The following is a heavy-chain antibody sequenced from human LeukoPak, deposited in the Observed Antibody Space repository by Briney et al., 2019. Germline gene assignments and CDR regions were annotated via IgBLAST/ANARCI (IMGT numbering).Heavy chain of an antibody. J-gene: IGHJ5*02. CDR2: INHSGST. CDR1: GGSFSGYY. D-gene: IGHD3-3*01. V-gene: IGHV4-34*01. CDR3: ARARRDTIFGVVPNWFDP. Sequence: SETLSLTCAVYGGSFSGYYWSWIRQPPGKGLEWIGEINHSGSTNYNPSLKSRVTISVDTSKNQFSLKLSSVTAADTAVYYCARARRDTIFGVVPNWFDPWGRGTLVTVSS.